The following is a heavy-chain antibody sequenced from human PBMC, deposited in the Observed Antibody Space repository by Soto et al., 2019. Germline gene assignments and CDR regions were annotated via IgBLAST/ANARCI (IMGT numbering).Heavy chain of an antibody. CDR1: GFTFSSYG. Sequence: QVQLVESGGGVVQHGRSLRLSCAASGFTFSSYGRHWVRQAPGKGLEWVEVIWYEGSNKYYAEAVKGRFTISRDNSKNTLYLKMNSLRAEDTAVYYCARDHGRRWEPRGNDYWGQVILVTVS. CDR2: IWYEGSNK. V-gene: IGHV3-33*01. J-gene: IGHJ4*02. D-gene: IGHD1-26*01. CDR3: ARDHGRRWEPRGNDY.